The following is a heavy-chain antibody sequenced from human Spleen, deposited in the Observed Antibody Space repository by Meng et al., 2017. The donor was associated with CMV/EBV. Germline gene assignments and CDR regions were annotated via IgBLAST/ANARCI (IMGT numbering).Heavy chain of an antibody. CDR3: AKGSVMVANSEYDY. Sequence: GESLKISCAASGFTFSDYYMNWIRQAPGKNLEWVSYISGRGSTKYYTDSVKGRFTISRDNAKNSLYLQMNSLGAEDTAVYYCAKGSVMVANSEYDYWGQGTLVTVSS. J-gene: IGHJ4*02. CDR1: GFTFSDYY. V-gene: IGHV3-11*01. CDR2: ISGRGSTK. D-gene: IGHD4/OR15-4a*01.